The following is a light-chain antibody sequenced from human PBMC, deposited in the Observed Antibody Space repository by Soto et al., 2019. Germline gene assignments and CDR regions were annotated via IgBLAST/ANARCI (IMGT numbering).Light chain of an antibody. CDR3: LQFDRFPRV. CDR2: GAS. J-gene: IGKJ3*01. CDR1: HAIFTY. Sequence: DIQMTQSPSSLSASVGDRVTITCQASHAIFTYLNWFQQRPGKVPKLLIHGASKLEPGVPARFSGSGSGTHLYLNSTGLQPEDVATYYRLQFDRFPRVFGPGTTVDL. V-gene: IGKV1-33*01.